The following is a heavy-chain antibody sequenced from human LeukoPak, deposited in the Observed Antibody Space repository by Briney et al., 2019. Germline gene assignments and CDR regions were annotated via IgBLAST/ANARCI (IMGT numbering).Heavy chain of an antibody. Sequence: RGSLRLSCAASGFTFSSYAMHWVRQAPGKGLEWVAVISYDGSNKYYADSVKGRFTISRDNSKNTLYLQMNSLRAEDTAVYYCARDRSGWGQGTLVTVSS. CDR2: ISYDGSNK. CDR1: GFTFSSYA. J-gene: IGHJ4*02. V-gene: IGHV3-30*14. CDR3: ARDRSG. D-gene: IGHD2-15*01.